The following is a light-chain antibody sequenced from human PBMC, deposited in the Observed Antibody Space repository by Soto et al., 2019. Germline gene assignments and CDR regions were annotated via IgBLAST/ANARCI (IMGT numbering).Light chain of an antibody. CDR3: CSYAGSSLI. CDR2: DVS. CDR1: SSDVGAYIY. Sequence: QSALTQPRSVSGSPGQSVTISCTGTSSDVGAYIYVSWYQQDPGKAPKLMINDVSKRPSGVPDRFSGSKSGNTASLTISGLQAEDEADYYCCSYAGSSLIFGGGTKLTVL. J-gene: IGLJ2*01. V-gene: IGLV2-11*01.